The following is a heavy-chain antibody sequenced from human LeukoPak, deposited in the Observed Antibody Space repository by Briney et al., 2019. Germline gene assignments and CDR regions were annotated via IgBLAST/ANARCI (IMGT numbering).Heavy chain of an antibody. Sequence: KPSETLSLTCAVYGGSFSGYYWSWIRQPPGKGLEWIGEINHSGSTNYNPSLKSRVTISVDTSKNQFSLKLSSVTAADTAVYYCARRSGSYPWIDYWGQGTLVTVSS. CDR2: INHSGST. D-gene: IGHD1-26*01. CDR3: ARRSGSYPWIDY. CDR1: GGSFSGYY. V-gene: IGHV4-34*01. J-gene: IGHJ4*02.